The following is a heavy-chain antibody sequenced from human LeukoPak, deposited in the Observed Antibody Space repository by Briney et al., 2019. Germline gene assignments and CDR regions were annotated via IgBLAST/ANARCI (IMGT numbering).Heavy chain of an antibody. CDR1: GFTFSRYA. CDR2: ISFDGRNK. J-gene: IGHJ5*02. CDR3: ARDLPWFAP. Sequence: GGSLRLSCAASGFTFSRYAIHWVRQAPGKGLEWVAAISFDGRNKYFADSVKGRFSISRDNSNNAVYLQMNSLRTEDTAVYYCARDLPWFAPWGQGTLVTVSS. V-gene: IGHV3-30*04.